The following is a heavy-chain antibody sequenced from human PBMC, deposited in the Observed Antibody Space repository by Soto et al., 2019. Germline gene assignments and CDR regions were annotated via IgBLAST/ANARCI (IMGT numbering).Heavy chain of an antibody. V-gene: IGHV3-9*01. CDR2: ISWNSGSI. CDR1: GFTFEDYA. CDR3: AKDTNDYLWGRLDY. D-gene: IGHD3-16*01. J-gene: IGHJ4*02. Sequence: EVQLVESGGGLVQPGRSLRLSCAASGFTFEDYATHWVRQAPGKGLEWVSGISWNSGSIGYADSVKGRFTISRDNAKNSLYLQMNSLRAEDTAFYYCAKDTNDYLWGRLDYWGQGTLVTVSS.